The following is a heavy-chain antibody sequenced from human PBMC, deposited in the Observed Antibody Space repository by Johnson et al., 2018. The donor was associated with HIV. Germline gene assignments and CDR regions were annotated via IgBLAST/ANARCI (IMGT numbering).Heavy chain of an antibody. Sequence: QVQLVESGGGLVHPGGSLRLSCVGSGFTFSSYGMHWVRQAPGKGLEWVAVIASGGGHEVYADSVKGRFTISRDNSKNTLYLQMNSLRAEDTAVYYCARDWAVVGATWSDAFDIWGQGTMVTVSS. V-gene: IGHV3-30*03. D-gene: IGHD2-15*01. J-gene: IGHJ3*02. CDR3: ARDWAVVGATWSDAFDI. CDR1: GFTFSSYG. CDR2: IASGGGHE.